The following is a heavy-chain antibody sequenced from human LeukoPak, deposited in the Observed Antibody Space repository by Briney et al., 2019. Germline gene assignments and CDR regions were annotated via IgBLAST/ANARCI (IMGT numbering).Heavy chain of an antibody. CDR1: GGSIISYY. V-gene: IGHV4-59*01. CDR3: ARVSGNNYGPLNWLDP. CDR2: LYYSGST. D-gene: IGHD4-11*01. Sequence: SETLSLTCTVSGGSIISYYWSWIRQPPGKGLEWIGYLYYSGSTNYNPSLKSRVTLSVDTSKTQSSLKLSSVTAADPAVYYCARVSGNNYGPLNWLDPWGQGTLVTVSS. J-gene: IGHJ5*02.